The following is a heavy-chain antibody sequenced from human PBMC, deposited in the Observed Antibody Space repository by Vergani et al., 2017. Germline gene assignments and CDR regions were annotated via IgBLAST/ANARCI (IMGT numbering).Heavy chain of an antibody. J-gene: IGHJ3*02. CDR1: GFTFSSYA. CDR2: ISGSGGST. CDR3: AKSLQVPGVIILPDAFDI. D-gene: IGHD3-10*01. Sequence: EVQLLESGGGLVQPGGSLRLSCAASGFTFSSYAMSWVRQAPGKGLEWVSAISGSGGSTYYADSVKGRFTISRDNSKNTLYLQMNSLRAEDTAVYYCAKSLQVPGVIILPDAFDIWGQGTMVTVSS. V-gene: IGHV3-23*01.